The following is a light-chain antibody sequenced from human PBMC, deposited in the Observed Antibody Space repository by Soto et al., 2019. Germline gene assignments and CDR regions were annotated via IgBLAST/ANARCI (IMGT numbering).Light chain of an antibody. CDR2: GAS. CDR3: QQRSNWRT. CDR1: QTFSSSY. V-gene: IGKV3D-20*02. Sequence: VLSQSPGTLSVSLGERVTLSCRASQTFSSSYLAWYQHKPGQAPRLLIYGASTRATGVPDRFSGSGSGTDFSLTISSLEPEDFAVYYCQQRSNWRTFGQGTKVEIK. J-gene: IGKJ1*01.